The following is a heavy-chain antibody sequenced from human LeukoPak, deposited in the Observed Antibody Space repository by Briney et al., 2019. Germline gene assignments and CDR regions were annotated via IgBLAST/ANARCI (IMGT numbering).Heavy chain of an antibody. Sequence: SETLSLTCAVYGGSFSGYYWSWIRQPPGKGLEWIGEINHSGYTNYNPSLKSRVTISVDTSKKQFSLRLNSVTAADTAVYYCARDKYYGSGNYGKYNWFDPWGQGTLVAVSS. D-gene: IGHD3-10*01. J-gene: IGHJ5*02. CDR2: INHSGYT. CDR1: GGSFSGYY. CDR3: ARDKYYGSGNYGKYNWFDP. V-gene: IGHV4-34*01.